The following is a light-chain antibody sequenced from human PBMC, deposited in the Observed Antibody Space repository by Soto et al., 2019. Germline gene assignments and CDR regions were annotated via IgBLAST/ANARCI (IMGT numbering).Light chain of an antibody. CDR3: AAYTGNWNGPV. J-gene: IGLJ2*01. V-gene: IGLV1-47*01. Sequence: QSALTQPPAVSGTPGQRVSISCSGDSSTFANNYVHWYQQVPGAAPKLLIYRSDQRASGVPERFSGSKSGTSASLTISGLRPEDEAQYYCAAYTGNWNGPVFGGGTKLTVL. CDR2: RSD. CDR1: SSTFANNY.